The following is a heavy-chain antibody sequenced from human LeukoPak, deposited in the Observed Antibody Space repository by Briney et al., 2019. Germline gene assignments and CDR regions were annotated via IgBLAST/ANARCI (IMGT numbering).Heavy chain of an antibody. Sequence: SETLSLTCAVYGWSFHDYYWNWIRQPPGKGLEWIGEINARGDTNYNPSLKSRVTISVDTSKKQFSLRLTSMIAADTALYYCARGHVPAARGYNWFDPWGQGTLVTVSS. D-gene: IGHD2-2*01. J-gene: IGHJ5*02. CDR1: GWSFHDYY. V-gene: IGHV4-34*01. CDR3: ARGHVPAARGYNWFDP. CDR2: INARGDT.